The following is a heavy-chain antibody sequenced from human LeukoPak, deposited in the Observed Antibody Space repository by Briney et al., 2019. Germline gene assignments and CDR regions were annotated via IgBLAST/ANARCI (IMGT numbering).Heavy chain of an antibody. Sequence: SKTLSLTCTVSGGSINNYYWSWIRQPAGKGLEWIGRIYTRGSTNYNPSLKSRVTMSVDTSKNQFSLKLSSVAAADTAVYYCARGLYRVTAPGSYMDVWGKGTTVTVSS. CDR3: ARGLYRVTAPGSYMDV. J-gene: IGHJ6*03. CDR1: GGSINNYY. V-gene: IGHV4-4*07. CDR2: IYTRGST. D-gene: IGHD6-13*01.